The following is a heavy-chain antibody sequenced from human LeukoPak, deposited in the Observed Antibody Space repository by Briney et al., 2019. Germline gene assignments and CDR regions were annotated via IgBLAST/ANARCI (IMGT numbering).Heavy chain of an antibody. Sequence: GGSLRFSCAASGFTSISYDMSWVRQAPGRGLEWVSTISGGGDTTYYADSVKGRFTISRDNSKNTLYLQMNSLRAEDTAVYFCEKDASYYDFWSGYSQSSFDYWGQGTLATASS. CDR2: ISGGGDTT. CDR1: GFTSISYD. D-gene: IGHD3-3*01. CDR3: EKDASYYDFWSGYSQSSFDY. J-gene: IGHJ4*02. V-gene: IGHV3-23*01.